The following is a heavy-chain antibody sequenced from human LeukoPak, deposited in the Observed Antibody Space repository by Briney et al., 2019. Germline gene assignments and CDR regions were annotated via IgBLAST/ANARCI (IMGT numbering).Heavy chain of an antibody. CDR1: EYTFTSYA. V-gene: IGHV1-3*03. CDR2: INAGNGNT. Sequence: ASVKVSCKASEYTFTSYAIHWVRQAPGQRLEWMGWINAGNGNTKYSQEFQGRVTITRDTSATTAYMELSSLRSEDTAVYYCARGGLISLANTPLGAFDIWGQGTMVPVSS. J-gene: IGHJ3*02. D-gene: IGHD3/OR15-3a*01. CDR3: ARGGLISLANTPLGAFDI.